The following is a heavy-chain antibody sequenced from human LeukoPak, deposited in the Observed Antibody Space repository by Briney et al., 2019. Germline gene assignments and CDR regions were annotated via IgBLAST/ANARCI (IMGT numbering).Heavy chain of an antibody. CDR1: GLSLNSYA. CDR3: AKDGAPAAGEDYFDY. Sequence: PGGSLRLSCTASGLSLNSYAMSWVRQVPGKGLEWVSASSSSDDGKWYAESVRGRFTISRDTSKNTVYLQMNSLRVEDAGVYYCAKDGAPAAGEDYFDYWGQGTLVTVSS. D-gene: IGHD6-13*01. V-gene: IGHV3-23*01. J-gene: IGHJ4*02. CDR2: SSSSDDGK.